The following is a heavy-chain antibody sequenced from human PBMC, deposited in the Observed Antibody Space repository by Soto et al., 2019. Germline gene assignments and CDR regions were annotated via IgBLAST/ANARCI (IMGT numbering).Heavy chain of an antibody. CDR1: GGTISANT. CDR2: IIPIFGPA. J-gene: IGHJ4*02. Sequence: QVQLVQSGAEVKKPGSSVKVSCKASGGTISANTITWVRQAPRQGLEWMGGIIPIFGPADYAQKFRGRVTITADESTSTVYMELTSLRSEDTAVYYCAFSSSYYFDYWGQGTLVTVSS. D-gene: IGHD6-6*01. V-gene: IGHV1-69*01. CDR3: AFSSSYYFDY.